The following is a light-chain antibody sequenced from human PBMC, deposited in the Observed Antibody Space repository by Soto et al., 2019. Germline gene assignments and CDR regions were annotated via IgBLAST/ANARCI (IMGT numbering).Light chain of an antibody. V-gene: IGKV4-1*01. CDR1: QSVLYSPNNKNY. Sequence: DFVMTQSPDSLTVSLGERATINCKSSQSVLYSPNNKNYLAWYQQKPGQPPKLLIYWASTRESGVPDRFSGSGSGTDFTLTISSLQAEDVAVYYCQQYHSTHYTFCQGTKLEIK. J-gene: IGKJ2*01. CDR2: WAS. CDR3: QQYHSTHYT.